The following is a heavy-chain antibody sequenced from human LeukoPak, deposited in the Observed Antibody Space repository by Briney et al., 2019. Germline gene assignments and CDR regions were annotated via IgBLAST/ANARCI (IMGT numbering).Heavy chain of an antibody. V-gene: IGHV6-1*01. Sequence: SQTLSLTCAISGDSVSSNSVTWNWIRQSPSRGLEWLGRTYYRSTWYNDYAVSVRGRITVNPDTSKNQFSLKLRSVTAADTAVYYCANRWRGFLDPWGQGTLVTVSS. J-gene: IGHJ5*02. CDR2: TYYRSTWYN. CDR3: ANRWRGFLDP. D-gene: IGHD2-15*01. CDR1: GDSVSSNSVT.